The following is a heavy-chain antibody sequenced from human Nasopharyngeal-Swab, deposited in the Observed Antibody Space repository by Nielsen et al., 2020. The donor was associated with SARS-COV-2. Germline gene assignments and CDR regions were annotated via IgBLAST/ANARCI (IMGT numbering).Heavy chain of an antibody. V-gene: IGHV3-11*01. Sequence: GESLKISCAASGFTFSDHYMSWIRQAPGKGLEWVAYIDTSGFAIHYADSVKGRFTISRDNAKNSLYLQMNSLRAEDTAVYYCTRIYGVYGVDYWGQGTLVTVSS. CDR2: IDTSGFAI. D-gene: IGHD4-17*01. J-gene: IGHJ4*02. CDR1: GFTFSDHY. CDR3: TRIYGVYGVDY.